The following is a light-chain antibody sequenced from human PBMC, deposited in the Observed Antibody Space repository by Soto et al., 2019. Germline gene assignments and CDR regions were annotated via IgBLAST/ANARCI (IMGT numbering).Light chain of an antibody. CDR3: HQLNSFPIT. Sequence: DNPMTQSPAALSASVGDRVPLTCRASQGVSRWLAWYQQKPGRAPKLLIYAASSLQSGVPSRFSGSGSGTDFTLTISSLEPEDFATYFCHQLNSFPITFAQRARLEIK. CDR2: AAS. J-gene: IGKJ5*01. V-gene: IGKV1D-12*01. CDR1: QGVSRW.